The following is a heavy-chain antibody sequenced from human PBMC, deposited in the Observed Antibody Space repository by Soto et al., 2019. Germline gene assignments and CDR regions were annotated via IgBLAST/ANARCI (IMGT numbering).Heavy chain of an antibody. Sequence: PSETLSLTCTVSGGSISSYYWSWIRQPPGKGLEWIGYIYYNGSTNYNPTLKSRVTISVDTYKNQFSLKLSSVTAADTAVYYCARQRECGGVCYSAPPRDLELIFDYWGQGTLGSVSS. CDR2: IYYNGST. CDR1: GGSISSYY. V-gene: IGHV4-59*08. CDR3: ARQRECGGVCYSAPPRDLELIFDY. J-gene: IGHJ4*02. D-gene: IGHD2-21*02.